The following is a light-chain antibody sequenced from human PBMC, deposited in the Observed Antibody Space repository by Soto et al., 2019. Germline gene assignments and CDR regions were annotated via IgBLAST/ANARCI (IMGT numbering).Light chain of an antibody. J-gene: IGKJ4*01. V-gene: IGKV3-11*01. Sequence: EIVLTQSPATLPLSPGERATLSCRASQSFSSYLAWYQQKPGQAPRLLIYDASNRATGIPARFSGSGSGTDLTLTISSLEPEDFAVYYCQQRSNWPLTFGGGTKGDI. CDR3: QQRSNWPLT. CDR2: DAS. CDR1: QSFSSY.